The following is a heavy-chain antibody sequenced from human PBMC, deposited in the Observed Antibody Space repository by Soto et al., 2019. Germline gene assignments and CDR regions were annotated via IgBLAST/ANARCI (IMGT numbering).Heavy chain of an antibody. Sequence: GGSLRLSCAASGFTFDDYAMHWVRQAPGKGLEWVSGISWNSGSIGYADSVKGRFTISRDNAKNSLYLQMNSLRAEDTALYYCAKDISLRSWTTLFDYWGQGTLVTVSS. J-gene: IGHJ4*02. CDR1: GFTFDDYA. CDR3: AKDISLRSWTTLFDY. D-gene: IGHD4-17*01. CDR2: ISWNSGSI. V-gene: IGHV3-9*01.